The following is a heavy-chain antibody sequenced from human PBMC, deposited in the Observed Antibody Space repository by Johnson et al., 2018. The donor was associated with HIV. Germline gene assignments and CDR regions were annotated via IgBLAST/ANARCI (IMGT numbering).Heavy chain of an antibody. Sequence: VQLVESGGGVVQPARSLRLSCVASGFTFNSYAMHWVRQAPGKGLEWVTLISYDGSNSYYSDSVKGRFTISRDNSKNTLYLQMNSLTADDTAVYYCARENTFLEVASRGDSFDLWGQGTMVIVSS. CDR3: ARENTFLEVASRGDSFDL. J-gene: IGHJ3*01. D-gene: IGHD1-1*01. CDR1: GFTFNSYA. CDR2: ISYDGSNS. V-gene: IGHV3-30*04.